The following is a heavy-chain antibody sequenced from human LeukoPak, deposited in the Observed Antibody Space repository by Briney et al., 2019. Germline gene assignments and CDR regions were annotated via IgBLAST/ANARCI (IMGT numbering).Heavy chain of an antibody. CDR3: ARDGGYSSVPDGWFDP. V-gene: IGHV4-4*07. CDR1: GGSISSYY. D-gene: IGHD3-10*01. Sequence: SETLSLTCTVSGGSISSYYWSWIRQPPGKGLEWIGRIYTSGSTDYNPSLKSRVTMSVDTSKNQFSLKLSSVTAADTAVYYCARDGGYSSVPDGWFDPWGQGTLVTVSS. CDR2: IYTSGST. J-gene: IGHJ5*02.